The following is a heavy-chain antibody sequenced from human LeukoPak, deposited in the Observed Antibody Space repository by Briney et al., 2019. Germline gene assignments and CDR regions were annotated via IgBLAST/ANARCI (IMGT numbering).Heavy chain of an antibody. CDR2: IYSGGST. V-gene: IGHV3-53*01. CDR1: GFTFNSYA. D-gene: IGHD1-14*01. Sequence: PGGSLRLSCAASGFTFNSYAMSWVRQAPGKGLEWVSVIYSGGSTYYADSVKGRFTISRDNSKNTLYLQMNSLRAEDTAVYYCASEVRTDAFDIWGQGTMVTVSS. J-gene: IGHJ3*02. CDR3: ASEVRTDAFDI.